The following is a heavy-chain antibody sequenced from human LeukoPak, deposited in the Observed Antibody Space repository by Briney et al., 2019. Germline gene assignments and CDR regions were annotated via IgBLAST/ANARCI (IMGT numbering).Heavy chain of an antibody. CDR2: INPNSGGS. CDR1: GYTFTGYY. V-gene: IGHV1-2*02. J-gene: IGHJ4*02. D-gene: IGHD5-12*01. CDR3: ARDFEATVDY. Sequence: GASVKVSCKASGYTFTGYYMRWVRQAPGQGLEWMGWINPNSGGSNYAQKFQGRVTMTRDTSISTAYMELSRLRSDDTAVFYCARDFEATVDYWGQGTLVTVSS.